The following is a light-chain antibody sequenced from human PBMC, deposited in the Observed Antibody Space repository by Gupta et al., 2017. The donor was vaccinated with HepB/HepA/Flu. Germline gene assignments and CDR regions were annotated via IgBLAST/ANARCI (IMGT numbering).Light chain of an antibody. Sequence: DIQLTQSPSFLSASVGDRVTITCRASQGISSYLAWYQQKPGKAPKLLIYAASTLQSGVPSRFSGSGSGTEFALTISSLQPEDFATYYCQQLNSYPLTFGHGTKVDIK. J-gene: IGKJ3*01. CDR3: QQLNSYPLT. CDR2: AAS. CDR1: QGISSY. V-gene: IGKV1-9*01.